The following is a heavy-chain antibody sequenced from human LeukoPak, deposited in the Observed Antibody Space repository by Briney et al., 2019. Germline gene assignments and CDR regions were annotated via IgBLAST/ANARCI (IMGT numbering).Heavy chain of an antibody. CDR3: ARGVGLYYCSSTSCPPGGYYYMDV. CDR1: GGSISSYY. D-gene: IGHD2-2*01. CDR2: IYTSGST. J-gene: IGHJ6*03. Sequence: PSETLSLTCTVSGGSISSYYWSWIRQPPGKGLEWIGHIYTSGSTNYNPSLKSRVTISVDTSKNQFSLKLSSVTAADTAGYYCARGVGLYYCSSTSCPPGGYYYMDVGGKRTTVTVSS. V-gene: IGHV4-4*09.